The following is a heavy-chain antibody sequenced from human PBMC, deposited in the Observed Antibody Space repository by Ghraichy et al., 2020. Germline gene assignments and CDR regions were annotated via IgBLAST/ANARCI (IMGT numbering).Heavy chain of an antibody. V-gene: IGHV4-34*01. CDR2: INHSGST. J-gene: IGHJ1*01. CDR1: GGSFSNYY. CDR3: ARGGVKHQFTLTPEYYPHLQD. Sequence: ESLNISCAVYGGSFSNYYWNWIRQPPGKGLEWIWEINHSGSTKYNPSLKGRVTISVDTSKNQFSLKLTSVTAADTAVYYFARGGVKHQFTLTPEYYPHLQDWGQGTLVPVSS. D-gene: IGHD2/OR15-2a*01.